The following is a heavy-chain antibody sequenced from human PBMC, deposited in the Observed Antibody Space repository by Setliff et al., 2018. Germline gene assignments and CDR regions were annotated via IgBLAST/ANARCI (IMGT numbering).Heavy chain of an antibody. Sequence: PSETLSLTCSVSGGSISNSDYYWDWIHQPPGKGLEWIGRVYYSGDTYYIPSLLSRVTISVDTSKNQFSLKLSSVTAADTAVYYCGRGFSRIEGWGNWFDPWGQGILVTVSS. CDR2: VYYSGDT. CDR1: GGSISNSDYY. CDR3: GRGFSRIEGWGNWFDP. J-gene: IGHJ5*02. D-gene: IGHD2-15*01. V-gene: IGHV4-39*01.